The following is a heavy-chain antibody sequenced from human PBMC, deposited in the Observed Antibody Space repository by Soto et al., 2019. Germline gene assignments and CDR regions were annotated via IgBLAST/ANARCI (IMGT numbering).Heavy chain of an antibody. D-gene: IGHD6-13*01. CDR2: ISYDGSNK. V-gene: IGHV3-30-3*01. CDR3: ARDYVTAAGTWDYYYYYGMDV. J-gene: IGHJ6*02. CDR1: GFTFSSYA. Sequence: GGSLRLSCAASGFTFSSYAMHWVRQAPGKGLEWVAVISYDGSNKYYADSVKGRFTISRDNSKNTLYLQMNSLRAEDTAVYYCARDYVTAAGTWDYYYYYGMDVWDQGTTVTVSS.